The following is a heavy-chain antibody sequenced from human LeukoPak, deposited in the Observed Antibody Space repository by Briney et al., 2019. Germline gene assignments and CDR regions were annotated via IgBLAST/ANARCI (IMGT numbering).Heavy chain of an antibody. D-gene: IGHD3-22*01. CDR2: MYYSGST. V-gene: IGHV4-30-4*01. Sequence: PSETLSLTCTVSGGSISSGDYYWSWIRQPPGKGLEWIAYMYYSGSTYYNPSLKSRVTMSADTSKNQPSLKLSSVTAADTAVYYCARPYYYDSRIDPWGQGILVTVSS. CDR3: ARPYYYDSRIDP. J-gene: IGHJ5*02. CDR1: GGSISSGDYY.